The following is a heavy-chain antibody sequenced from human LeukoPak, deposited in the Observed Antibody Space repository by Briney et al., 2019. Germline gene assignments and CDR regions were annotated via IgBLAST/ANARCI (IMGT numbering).Heavy chain of an antibody. J-gene: IGHJ4*02. CDR1: GYTFTGYY. D-gene: IGHD6-6*01. V-gene: IGHV1-2*02. CDR3: ARDEQLVDFSFDY. Sequence: GASVKVSCKASGYTFTGYYMHWVRQAPGQGLEWMGWINPNSGGTNYAQKFQGRVTMTRDTSISTAYMELSRLRSDDTAVYYCARDEQLVDFSFDYWGQGTLVTVSS. CDR2: INPNSGGT.